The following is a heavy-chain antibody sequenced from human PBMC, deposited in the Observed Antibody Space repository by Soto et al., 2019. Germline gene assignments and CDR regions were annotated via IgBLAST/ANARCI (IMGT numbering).Heavy chain of an antibody. V-gene: IGHV1-18*01. Sequence: GASVKVSCKASGYTFTSYGISWVRQAPGQGLEWMGWISAYNGNTNHAQKLQGRVTMTTGTSTSTAYMELRSLRSDDTAVYYCAREAVEENDSYYFDYWGQGTLVTVSS. D-gene: IGHD3-3*01. CDR2: ISAYNGNT. CDR1: GYTFTSYG. J-gene: IGHJ4*02. CDR3: AREAVEENDSYYFDY.